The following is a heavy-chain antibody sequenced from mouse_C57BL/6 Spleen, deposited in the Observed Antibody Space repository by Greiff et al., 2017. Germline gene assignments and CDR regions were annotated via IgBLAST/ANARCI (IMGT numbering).Heavy chain of an antibody. J-gene: IGHJ3*01. CDR2: IWSDGSP. CDR1: GFSFTSYG. V-gene: IGHV2-6-1*01. Sequence: QVQLQQSGPGLVAPSQSLSITCTVSGFSFTSYGVHWVRQPPGKGLEWLVVIWSDGSPTYNSAIKARLSIIKDNAKKQVILQMNRLQTEDTAMYSCARQTGYEYDGWCAYWGQGTLVTVSA. CDR3: ARQTGYEYDGWCAY. D-gene: IGHD2-4*01.